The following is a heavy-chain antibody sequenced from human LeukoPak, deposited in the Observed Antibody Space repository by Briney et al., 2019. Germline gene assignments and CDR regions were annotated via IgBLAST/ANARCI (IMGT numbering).Heavy chain of an antibody. CDR1: GGSISSYY. Sequence: SETLSLTCTVSGGSISSYYWSWIRQPPGKGLEWIGYIYYSGSTNYNPSLKSRVTISVDTSKNQFSLKLSSVTAADTAVYYCARVVVVAATSGNYYYMDVWGKGTTVTISS. J-gene: IGHJ6*03. CDR2: IYYSGST. CDR3: ARVVVVAATSGNYYYMDV. D-gene: IGHD2-15*01. V-gene: IGHV4-59*01.